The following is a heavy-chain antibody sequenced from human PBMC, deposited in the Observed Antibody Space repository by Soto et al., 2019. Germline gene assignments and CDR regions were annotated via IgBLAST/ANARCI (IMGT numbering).Heavy chain of an antibody. J-gene: IGHJ4*02. CDR3: ARDREFMVTIIDY. Sequence: GGSLRLSCAASGFTFSSYSMNWIRQAPGKGLEWVSSISSSSSDIYYADSVQGRFTISRDNAKNSLFLQMNSLRAEDTAVYYCARDREFMVTIIDYWGQGTLVTVSS. V-gene: IGHV3-21*01. CDR2: ISSSSSDI. D-gene: IGHD2-21*02. CDR1: GFTFSSYS.